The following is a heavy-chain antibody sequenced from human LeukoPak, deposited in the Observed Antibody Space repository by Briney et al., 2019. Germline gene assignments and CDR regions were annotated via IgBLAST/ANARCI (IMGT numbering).Heavy chain of an antibody. CDR2: IYYSGST. Sequence: SGTLSLTCTVSGGSISSGGYYWSWIRQHPGKGLEWIGYIYYSGSTYYNPSLKSRVTISVDTSKNQFSLKLSSVTAADTAVYYCARALDSSGYYGVDYWGQGTLVTVSS. D-gene: IGHD3-22*01. J-gene: IGHJ4*02. V-gene: IGHV4-31*03. CDR3: ARALDSSGYYGVDY. CDR1: GGSISSGGYY.